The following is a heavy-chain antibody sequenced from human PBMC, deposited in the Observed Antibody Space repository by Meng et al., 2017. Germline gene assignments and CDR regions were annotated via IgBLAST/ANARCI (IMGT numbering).Heavy chain of an antibody. Sequence: SVKVSCKASGGTFSSYAISWVRQAPGQGREWMGGIIPIFGTANYAQKFQGRVTITADKSTSTAYMELSSLRSEDTAVYYCAREGPGVRGFCVYYYYGMDVWGQGTTVTVSS. CDR1: GGTFSSYA. D-gene: IGHD3-10*01. CDR2: IIPIFGTA. CDR3: AREGPGVRGFCVYYYYGMDV. J-gene: IGHJ6*02. V-gene: IGHV1-69*06.